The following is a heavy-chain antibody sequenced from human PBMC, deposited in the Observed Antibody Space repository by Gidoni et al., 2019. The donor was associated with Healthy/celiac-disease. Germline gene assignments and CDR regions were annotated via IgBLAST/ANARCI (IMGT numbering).Heavy chain of an antibody. V-gene: IGHV4-31*02. CDR3: ARGSDDYDFWSGYQQNFDY. CDR2: IYYSGST. Sequence: GKGLEWIGYIYYSGSTYYNPSLKSRVTISVDTSKNQFSLKLSSVTAADTAVYYCARGSDDYDFWSGYQQNFDYWGQGTLVTVSS. J-gene: IGHJ4*02. D-gene: IGHD3-3*01.